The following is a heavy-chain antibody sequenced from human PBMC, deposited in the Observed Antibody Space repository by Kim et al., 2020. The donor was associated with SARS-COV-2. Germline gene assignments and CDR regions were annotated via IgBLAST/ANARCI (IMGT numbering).Heavy chain of an antibody. CDR3: AKCVSGGDPYYFDY. V-gene: IGHV3-33*06. J-gene: IGHJ4*02. D-gene: IGHD4-17*01. Sequence: GGSLRLSCAASGFTFSSYGMHWVRQAPGKGLEWVAVIWYDGSNKYYADSVKGRFTISRDNSKNTLYLQMNSLRAEDTAVYYCAKCVSGGDPYYFDYWGQGTLVTVSS. CDR2: IWYDGSNK. CDR1: GFTFSSYG.